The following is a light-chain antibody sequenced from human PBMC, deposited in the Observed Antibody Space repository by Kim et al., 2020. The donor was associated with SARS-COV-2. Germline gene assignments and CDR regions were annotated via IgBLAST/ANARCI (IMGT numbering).Light chain of an antibody. J-gene: IGLJ2*01. CDR2: AVS. Sequence: VPSSSTRTSSDVRAYNYASWYHQHSGKAPKRMIYAVSDLPAGVPDRFSGSKWGKTASLPISGLQDQHEADYYCCSSSLSYPQHVVFGGGAQLTVL. CDR3: CSSSLSYPQHVV. CDR1: SSDVRAYNY. V-gene: IGLV2-11*01.